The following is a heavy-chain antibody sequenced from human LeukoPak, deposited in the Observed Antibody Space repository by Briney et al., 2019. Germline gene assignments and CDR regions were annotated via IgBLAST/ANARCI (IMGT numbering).Heavy chain of an antibody. D-gene: IGHD2-21*02. CDR2: ISYDGSNK. CDR3: ARENIVVVTAIAGFDY. V-gene: IGHV3-30*03. CDR1: GFTFSSYW. Sequence: RGSLRLSCAASGFTFSSYWMSWVRQAPGKGLEWVAVISYDGSNKYYADSVKGRFTISRDNSKNTLYLQMNSLRAEDTAVYYCARENIVVVTAIAGFDYWGQGTLVTVSS. J-gene: IGHJ4*02.